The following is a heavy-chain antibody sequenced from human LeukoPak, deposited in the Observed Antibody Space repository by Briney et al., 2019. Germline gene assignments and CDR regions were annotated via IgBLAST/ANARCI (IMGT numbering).Heavy chain of an antibody. Sequence: PSETLSLTCTVSGGSISSSSYYWGWIRQPPWKGLEWIGSIYYSGSTYYNPSLKSRVTISVDTSKNQFSLKLSSVTAADTAVYYCARTSAYRDAFDIWGQGTMVTVSS. CDR1: GGSISSSSYY. CDR3: ARTSAYRDAFDI. J-gene: IGHJ3*02. D-gene: IGHD1-14*01. V-gene: IGHV4-39*07. CDR2: IYYSGST.